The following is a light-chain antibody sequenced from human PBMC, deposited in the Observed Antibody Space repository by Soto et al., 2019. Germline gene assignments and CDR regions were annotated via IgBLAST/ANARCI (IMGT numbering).Light chain of an antibody. CDR3: QQYGNSPPWT. J-gene: IGKJ1*01. CDR2: DAS. CDR1: QSVISNY. Sequence: EIVLTQSPDTLSLSPGERATLSCKASQSVISNYLTWYQQKPGQAPRLLIYDASSRATGIPDRFSGSGSGTDFTLTISRLEPEDFALYYCQQYGNSPPWTFGQGTKVEIK. V-gene: IGKV3-20*01.